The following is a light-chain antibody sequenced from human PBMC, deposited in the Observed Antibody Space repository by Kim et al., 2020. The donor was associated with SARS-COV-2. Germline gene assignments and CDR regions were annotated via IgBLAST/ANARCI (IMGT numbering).Light chain of an antibody. CDR1: SSNIGSNI. J-gene: IGLJ3*02. V-gene: IGLV1-44*01. CDR2: SNS. CDR3: AAWDDSLYGWV. Sequence: QSVLTQPPSASGTPGQRVTISCSGTSSNIGSNIVNWYQQLPPTAPKILVYSNSQRPSGVPDRFSGSKSGTSASLAISGLQSEDEGDYHCAAWDDSLYGWVFGGGTQLTVL.